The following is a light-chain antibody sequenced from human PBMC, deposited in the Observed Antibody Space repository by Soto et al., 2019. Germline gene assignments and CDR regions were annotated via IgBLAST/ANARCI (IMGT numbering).Light chain of an antibody. J-gene: IGKJ2*01. CDR3: QQTYSTPYT. Sequence: IQMTQSPSSLSASVGDRVTITCRASQRITTYLTWYQHKPGEAPKLLISTSGTLQRGVPSRFSGSGSGTDFTLTISALRPEDFATYFCQQTYSTPYTFGQGTKLEIK. V-gene: IGKV1-39*01. CDR2: TSG. CDR1: QRITTY.